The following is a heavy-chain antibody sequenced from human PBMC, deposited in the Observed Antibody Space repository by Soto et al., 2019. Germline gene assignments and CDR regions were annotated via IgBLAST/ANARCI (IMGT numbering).Heavy chain of an antibody. CDR3: ARHQGWYADY. V-gene: IGHV4-39*01. D-gene: IGHD2-15*01. CDR1: GVSIISTSYY. CDR2: IYYSGSS. J-gene: IGHJ4*02. Sequence: QLQLQESGPGLVKPSETLSLTCNVSGVSIISTSYYWGWVRQPPGKGLEYIGYIYYSGSSYYNPSLKSRVTISVDKSKRQVYLRLRSVTAADTAVYYCARHQGWYADYWGQGTLVTVSS.